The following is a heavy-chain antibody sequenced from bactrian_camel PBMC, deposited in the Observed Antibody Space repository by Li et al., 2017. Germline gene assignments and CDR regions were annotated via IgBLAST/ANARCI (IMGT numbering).Heavy chain of an antibody. CDR2: IYTDGGRT. D-gene: IGHD2*01. CDR1: GLPWRAKC. CDR3: AARTVARTCMVVAGFDRADVRY. J-gene: IGHJ4*01. Sequence: QVQLVESGGGSVQTGGSLRLSCTASGLPWRAKCMGWFRQAPGKEREEVASIYTDGGRTRYANSVRGRFTISQDSAKNEVYLQMNSLKPEDTAMYYCAARTVARTCMVVAGFDRADVRYWDQGTQVTVS. V-gene: IGHV3S1*01.